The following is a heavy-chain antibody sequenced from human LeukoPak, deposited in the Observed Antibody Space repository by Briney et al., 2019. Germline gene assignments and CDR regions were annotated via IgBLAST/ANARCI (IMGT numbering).Heavy chain of an antibody. Sequence: SETLSLTCTVSGGSISSSSYYWGWIRQPPGKGLEWIGSIYYSGSTYYNPSLKSRVTISVDTSKNQFSLKLSSVTAADTAVYYYARGIAAAPSDAFDIWGQGTMVTVSS. CDR3: ARGIAAAPSDAFDI. J-gene: IGHJ3*02. V-gene: IGHV4-39*01. CDR2: IYYSGST. CDR1: GGSISSSSYY. D-gene: IGHD6-25*01.